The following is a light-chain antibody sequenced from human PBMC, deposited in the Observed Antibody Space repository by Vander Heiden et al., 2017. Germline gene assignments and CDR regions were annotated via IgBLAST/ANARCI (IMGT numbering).Light chain of an antibody. J-gene: IGKJ1*01. CDR3: QQYDNWPRT. V-gene: IGKV3-15*01. CDR2: GAS. Sequence: ERAMTQSPATLSVSPGDRATLSCRASQSVSSNLVWYQQKPGQAPRLLIYGASTRATGIPARFSGSGSGMEFTLTISSLQSEDFAVYYCQQYDNWPRTFGQGTKVEIK. CDR1: QSVSSN.